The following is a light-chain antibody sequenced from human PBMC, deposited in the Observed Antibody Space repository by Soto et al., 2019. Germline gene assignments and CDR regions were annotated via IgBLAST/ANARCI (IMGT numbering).Light chain of an antibody. CDR3: QVWDISSDPNYV. CDR1: NIGSKS. V-gene: IGLV3-21*02. CDR2: DDR. J-gene: IGLJ1*01. Sequence: SYELTQPPSVSVAPGQTASITWGGNNIGSKSVHWYQQKPGNAPVLVVFDDRDRPSGVPDRFSGSNSGHTATLTISRVEAGDEADYYCQVWDISSDPNYVFGTGTKLTIL.